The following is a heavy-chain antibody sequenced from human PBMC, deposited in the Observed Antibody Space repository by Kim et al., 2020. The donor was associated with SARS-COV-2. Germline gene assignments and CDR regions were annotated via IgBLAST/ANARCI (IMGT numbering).Heavy chain of an antibody. CDR2: IKSKTAGGTT. CDR1: GFTFSNAW. Sequence: GGSLRLSCAASGFTFSNAWMSWVRQAPGKGLEWVGRIKSKTAGGTTDYAAPVKGRFTISRDDSKNTLYLQMNSLKTADTAVYYCTTDLHTSILSAFDIWGQGTMVTVSS. CDR3: TTDLHTSILSAFDI. V-gene: IGHV3-15*01. J-gene: IGHJ3*02. D-gene: IGHD3-3*01.